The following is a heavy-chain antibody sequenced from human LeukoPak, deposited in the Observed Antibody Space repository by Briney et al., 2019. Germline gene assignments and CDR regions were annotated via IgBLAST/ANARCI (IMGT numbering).Heavy chain of an antibody. CDR1: GGSISSYY. CDR3: ARSYLGSYYYYYYGMDV. CDR2: IYYTGST. Sequence: PSETLSLTCTVSGGSISSYYWSWIRQPPGKGLEWIGYIYYTGSTNYYPSLRSRVTISVDTSMNQFSLKLSSVTAADTAVYYCARSYLGSYYYYYYGMDVWGQGTTVTVSS. J-gene: IGHJ6*02. D-gene: IGHD1-26*01. V-gene: IGHV4-59*01.